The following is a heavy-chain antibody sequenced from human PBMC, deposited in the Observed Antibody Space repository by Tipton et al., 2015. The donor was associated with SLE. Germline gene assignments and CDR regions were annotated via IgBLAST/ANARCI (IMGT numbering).Heavy chain of an antibody. V-gene: IGHV1-2*06. D-gene: IGHD2-21*01. CDR1: GYTFTGYY. Sequence: QSGAEVKKPGASVKVSCKASGYTFTGYYMHWVRQAPGQGLEWMGRINPNSGGTNYAQKFQGRVTMTRDTSISTAHMELSRLRSDDTAVYYCARGPYCGGDCYWVMGYWGQGTLVTVSS. J-gene: IGHJ4*02. CDR2: INPNSGGT. CDR3: ARGPYCGGDCYWVMGY.